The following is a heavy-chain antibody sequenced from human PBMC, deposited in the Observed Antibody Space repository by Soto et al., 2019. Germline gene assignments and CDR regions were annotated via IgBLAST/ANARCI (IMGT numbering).Heavy chain of an antibody. D-gene: IGHD2-2*01. CDR2: IIPIFGTA. CDR3: ARDPVPYCLSTSCYYSNWFDP. V-gene: IGHV1-69*13. Sequence: SVKVSCKASGGTVSSYAISWVRQAPGQGLEWMGGIIPIFGTANYAQNFQGRVTITADESTSTAYMELSSLRSEDTAVYYCARDPVPYCLSTSCYYSNWFDPWGQGTLLTVSS. CDR1: GGTVSSYA. J-gene: IGHJ5*02.